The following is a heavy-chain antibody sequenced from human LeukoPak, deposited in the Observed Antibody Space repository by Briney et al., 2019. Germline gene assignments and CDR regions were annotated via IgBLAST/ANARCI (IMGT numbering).Heavy chain of an antibody. CDR2: IYHSGST. CDR3: ARVYYDSSGYYFRYFDY. D-gene: IGHD3-22*01. Sequence: SETLSLTCAVSGGSISSSNWRSWVRQPPGKGLEWIGEIYHSGSTNYNPSLKSRVTISVDKSKNQFSLKLSSVTAADTAVYYCARVYYDSSGYYFRYFDYWGQGTLVTVSS. J-gene: IGHJ4*02. CDR1: GGSISSSNW. V-gene: IGHV4-4*02.